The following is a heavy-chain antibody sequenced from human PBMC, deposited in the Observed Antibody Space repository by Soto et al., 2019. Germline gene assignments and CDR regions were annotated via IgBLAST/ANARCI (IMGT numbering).Heavy chain of an antibody. J-gene: IGHJ4*02. CDR3: ARDGGTDYDILTGYHFDY. D-gene: IGHD3-9*01. CDR1: GFTFSSYA. CDR2: ISYDGSNK. Sequence: QVQLVESGGGVVQPGRSLRLSCAASGFTFSSYAMLWVRQAPGKGLEWVAVISYDGSNKYYADSVKGRFTISRDNSKNTLYLQMNSLRAEDTAVYYCARDGGTDYDILTGYHFDYWGQGTLVTVSS. V-gene: IGHV3-30-3*01.